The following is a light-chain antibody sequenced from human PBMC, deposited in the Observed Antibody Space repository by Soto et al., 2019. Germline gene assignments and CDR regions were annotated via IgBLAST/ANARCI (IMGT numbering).Light chain of an antibody. CDR3: SSYANTNTYV. V-gene: IGLV2-14*01. CDR2: EVT. CDR1: SSDVGGYNY. Sequence: QSVLTQPASVSGSPGQSFTISCTGTSSDVGGYNYVSWFQQHPDKAPKLVIYEVTHRPSGFSDRFSGSKSGNTAFLTISGLQTEDEADYYCSSYANTNTYVFGTGTKVTVL. J-gene: IGLJ1*01.